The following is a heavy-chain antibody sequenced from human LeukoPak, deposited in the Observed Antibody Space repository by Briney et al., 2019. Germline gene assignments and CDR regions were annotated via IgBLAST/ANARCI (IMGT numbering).Heavy chain of an antibody. Sequence: GESLQISCQGSGYLFTSYWIGWMRQMPGKGLEWMGIIYPGDSDTRYSPSFQGQVTISADKSISTAYLQWSSLKASDTAMYYCATSVVVVAATWDYGGQGTLVTVSS. D-gene: IGHD2-15*01. J-gene: IGHJ4*02. V-gene: IGHV5-51*01. CDR1: GYLFTSYW. CDR3: ATSVVVVAATWDY. CDR2: IYPGDSDT.